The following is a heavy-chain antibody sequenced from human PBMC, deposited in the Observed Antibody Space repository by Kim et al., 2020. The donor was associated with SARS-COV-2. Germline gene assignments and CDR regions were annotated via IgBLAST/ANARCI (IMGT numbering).Heavy chain of an antibody. CDR2: INHSGST. D-gene: IGHD3-10*01. Sequence: SETLSLTCAVYGGSFSGYYWSWIRQPPGKGLEWIGEINHSGSTNYNPSLKSRVTISVDTTKNQFSLKLSSVTAADTAVYYCARSKGITMVRGFILWFDPWRQEPLVPVSS. CDR3: ARSKGITMVRGFILWFDP. J-gene: IGHJ5*02. CDR1: GGSFSGYY. V-gene: IGHV4-34*01.